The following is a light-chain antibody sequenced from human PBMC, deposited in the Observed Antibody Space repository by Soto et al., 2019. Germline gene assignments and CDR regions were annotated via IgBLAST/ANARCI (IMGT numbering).Light chain of an antibody. CDR1: SSDIGASNY. J-gene: IGLJ2*01. CDR2: NDS. Sequence: QSALTQPASVSGSPGQSITISCTGTSSDIGASNYVSWYQQHPGKAPKVMIHNDSSRPSGVSNRFSGSKSGNTASLTISGLQAEDEADYYCSSYTTSSTVVFGGGTKLTVL. V-gene: IGLV2-14*01. CDR3: SSYTTSSTVV.